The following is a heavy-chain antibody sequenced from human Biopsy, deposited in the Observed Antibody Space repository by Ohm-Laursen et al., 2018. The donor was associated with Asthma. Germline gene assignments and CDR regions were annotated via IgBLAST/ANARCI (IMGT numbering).Heavy chain of an antibody. J-gene: IGHJ6*02. V-gene: IGHV1-69*13. D-gene: IGHD6-19*01. CDR1: GGTFSNFA. Sequence: SVKVSCKAPGGTFSNFAISWVRQAPGHGLEWLGGIMTVFGTTNYAQKFQGRVTITADESTSTAYMEVTSLRSEDTAIYYCAKCQVGYSSGWSLLLKKIYYSGMDVWGQGTAVTVSS. CDR2: IMTVFGTT. CDR3: AKCQVGYSSGWSLLLKKIYYSGMDV.